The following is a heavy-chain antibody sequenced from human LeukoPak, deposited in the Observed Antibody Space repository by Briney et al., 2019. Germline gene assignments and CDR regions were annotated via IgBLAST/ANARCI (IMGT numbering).Heavy chain of an antibody. D-gene: IGHD1-26*01. CDR3: ARHEYSGSYYGLSWFDP. CDR2: INYSGST. J-gene: IGHJ5*02. CDR1: GGSISSSGYY. Sequence: WETLSLTCTVSGGSISSSGYYWGWIRQPPGKGLEWIAGINYSGSTYYNPSLKSRDTISVDTSKNQLSLKLSSLTAADTAVYYCARHEYSGSYYGLSWFDPWGQGTLVTVSS. V-gene: IGHV4-39*01.